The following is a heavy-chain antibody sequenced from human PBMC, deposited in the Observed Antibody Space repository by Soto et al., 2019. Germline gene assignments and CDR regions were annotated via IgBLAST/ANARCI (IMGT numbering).Heavy chain of an antibody. J-gene: IGHJ6*02. Sequence: QVQLVQSGAEVKKPGASVKVSCKASGYTFTSYVISWVRQAPGKGLEWMGWISAYNGNTNYAQKLQGRVTMTTDTSTSTAYMGLRSLRSDDTAVYYCARVGDSGYAFSYGMDVWGQGTTVTVAS. D-gene: IGHD5-12*01. CDR3: ARVGDSGYAFSYGMDV. CDR2: ISAYNGNT. CDR1: GYTFTSYV. V-gene: IGHV1-18*01.